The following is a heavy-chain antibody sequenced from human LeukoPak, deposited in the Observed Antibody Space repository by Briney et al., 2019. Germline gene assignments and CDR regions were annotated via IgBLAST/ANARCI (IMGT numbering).Heavy chain of an antibody. Sequence: ASVKVSCKASGYTFTSYYIHWVRQAPGQGLEWMGIINPSGGSTSYAQKFQGRVTMTRDMSTSTVYMELSSLRSEDTAVYYCARDFEHYDFWSGYRTPNWFDPWGQGTLVTVSS. CDR2: INPSGGST. D-gene: IGHD3-3*01. CDR3: ARDFEHYDFWSGYRTPNWFDP. J-gene: IGHJ5*02. CDR1: GYTFTSYY. V-gene: IGHV1-46*01.